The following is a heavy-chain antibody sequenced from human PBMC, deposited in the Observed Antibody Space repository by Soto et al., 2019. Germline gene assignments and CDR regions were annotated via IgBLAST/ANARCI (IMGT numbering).Heavy chain of an antibody. CDR3: ATRLPSDY. J-gene: IGHJ4*02. V-gene: IGHV1-2*02. CDR1: GYTFTGYY. D-gene: IGHD4-17*01. Sequence: ASVKVSCKASGYTFTGYYMFWVRQAPGQGLEWVGWINPDSGGTNYAQKFQGRVTMTSDTSISTAYMELSRLRSDDTAVYYCATRLPSDYWGQGTLVTVSS. CDR2: INPDSGGT.